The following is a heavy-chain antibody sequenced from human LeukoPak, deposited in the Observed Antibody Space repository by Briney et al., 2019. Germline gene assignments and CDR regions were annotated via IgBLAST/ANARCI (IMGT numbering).Heavy chain of an antibody. V-gene: IGHV1-2*02. D-gene: IGHD1-20*01. CDR2: INPNSGGT. Sequence: ASVKVSCKASGYTFTGYYMHWVRRAPGQGLEWMGWINPNSGGTNYAQKFQGRVTMTRDTSISTAYMELSRLRSDDTAVYYCARLYNWNDHYFDYWGQGTLVTVSS. J-gene: IGHJ4*02. CDR1: GYTFTGYY. CDR3: ARLYNWNDHYFDY.